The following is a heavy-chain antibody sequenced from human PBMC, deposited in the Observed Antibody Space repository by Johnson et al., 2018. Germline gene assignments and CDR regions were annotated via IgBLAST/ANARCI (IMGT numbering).Heavy chain of an antibody. CDR3: AKPHWSGTLDYYYMDF. V-gene: IGHV3-11*01. Sequence: QVQLQQWGAGQLKPSETLSLSCAVYGGSFSDYYWTWSRQSPGKGLEWVSTISTGDGTTTQYADAVKAGCTISRDNSMNTVFLQMYSRRAEDTAVYYSAKPHWSGTLDYYYMDFWGKGTTVTVSS. CDR1: GGSFSDYY. D-gene: IGHD3-3*01. CDR2: ISTGDGTTT. J-gene: IGHJ6*03.